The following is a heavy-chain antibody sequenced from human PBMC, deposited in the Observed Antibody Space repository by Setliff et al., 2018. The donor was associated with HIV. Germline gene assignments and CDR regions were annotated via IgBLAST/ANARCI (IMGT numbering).Heavy chain of an antibody. Sequence: SETLSLTCTVSGDPISSDFYWGWIRQPPGKGLEWIGSIYHSGNTYYMPSLQSRVTISVDMSKTQFSLNLNPVTAEDTAVYYCARGQGCGGGCHYAFEMWGQGTMVTV. CDR2: IYHSGNT. D-gene: IGHD2-21*02. V-gene: IGHV4-38-2*02. J-gene: IGHJ3*02. CDR1: GDPISSDFY. CDR3: ARGQGCGGGCHYAFEM.